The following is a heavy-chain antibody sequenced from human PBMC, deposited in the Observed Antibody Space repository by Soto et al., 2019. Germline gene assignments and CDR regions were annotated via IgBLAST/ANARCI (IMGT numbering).Heavy chain of an antibody. Sequence: QVRLQESGPGLVKPSETLSLTCTVSGGTISTYYWNWIRQPPGKGLEWIGYIYYSGSTNYNPSLRGRAILSVDTSKSWFSLRLASLTAADTAVYYCARGSAVPTLGWMDVWGQGTTVTVSS. D-gene: IGHD4-4*01. CDR2: IYYSGST. J-gene: IGHJ6*02. CDR3: ARGSAVPTLGWMDV. CDR1: GGTISTYY. V-gene: IGHV4-59*01.